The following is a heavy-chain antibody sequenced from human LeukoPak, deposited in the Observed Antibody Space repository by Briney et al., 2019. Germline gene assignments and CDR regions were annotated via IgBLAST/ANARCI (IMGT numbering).Heavy chain of an antibody. D-gene: IGHD6-19*01. CDR1: GFIFSSYG. Sequence: GGSLRLSCAASGFIFSSYGMHWVRQAPGKGLEWVAHIRNDGSNEYYAESVKGRLTISRDNSKNTLYLQMNSLRAEDTAVYYCAKDNHHSIAVASGLDYRGQGTLVAVSS. CDR3: AKDNHHSIAVASGLDY. CDR2: IRNDGSNE. J-gene: IGHJ4*02. V-gene: IGHV3-30*02.